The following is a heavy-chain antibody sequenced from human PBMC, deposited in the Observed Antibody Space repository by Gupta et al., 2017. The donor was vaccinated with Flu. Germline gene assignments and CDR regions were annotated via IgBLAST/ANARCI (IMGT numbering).Heavy chain of an antibody. Sequence: QVQLVESGGGVVQPGRSQRLSCTASGFIFSSYGMHWVRQAPGKGLEWLTVMSNDGSNIYYADSVSGRFTISRDNSKNTLFLQMNSLRAEDTAVYYCARDSGWKYFDYWGQGTLVTVSS. CDR1: GFIFSSYG. D-gene: IGHD1-1*01. CDR2: MSNDGSNI. CDR3: ARDSGWKYFDY. J-gene: IGHJ4*02. V-gene: IGHV3-30*03.